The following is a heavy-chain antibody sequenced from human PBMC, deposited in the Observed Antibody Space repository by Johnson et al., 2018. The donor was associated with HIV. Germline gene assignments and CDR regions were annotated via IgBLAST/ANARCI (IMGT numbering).Heavy chain of an antibody. D-gene: IGHD3-9*01. CDR1: GFTVSSNY. CDR2: IQSKTDGGAT. V-gene: IGHV3-15*01. CDR3: ARGYILTGYSGAFDM. J-gene: IGHJ3*02. Sequence: EQLVESGGGLIQPGGSLRLSCAASGFTVSSNYMSWVRQAPGKGLEWIGRIQSKTDGGATDYAAPVKGRFTISRDDSKNTLYLQMNSLRAEDTAVYYCARGYILTGYSGAFDMWGQGTMVTVSS.